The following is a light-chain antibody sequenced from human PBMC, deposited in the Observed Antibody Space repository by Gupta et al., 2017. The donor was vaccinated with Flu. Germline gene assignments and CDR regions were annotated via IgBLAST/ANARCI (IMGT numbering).Light chain of an antibody. CDR2: EGD. J-gene: IGLJ2*01. CDR1: SSIMGDYY. V-gene: IGLV1-51*02. Sequence: RATRSCSESSSIMGDYYVPRYQHHPGTAPKLLMYEGDKRPSGLPDRSSGSKSGTSATLGITGRQTGDEADYYCATWDSSLASVVFGGGTKLTVL. CDR3: ATWDSSLASVV.